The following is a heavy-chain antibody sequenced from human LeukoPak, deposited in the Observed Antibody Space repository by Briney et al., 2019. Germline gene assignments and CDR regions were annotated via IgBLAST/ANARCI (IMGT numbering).Heavy chain of an antibody. CDR1: GFTFSSYA. CDR3: AKGSSGSRPYYFDY. V-gene: IGHV3-23*01. J-gene: IGHJ4*02. D-gene: IGHD3-22*01. CDR2: ITDSGGST. Sequence: GGSLRLSCAASGFTFSSYAMSWVRQAPGEGLEWVSAITDSGGSTYYSDSVKGRFTISRDNSKNTLYLQMNTLRAEDTAIYYSAKGSSGSRPYYFDYWGQGTLVTVSS.